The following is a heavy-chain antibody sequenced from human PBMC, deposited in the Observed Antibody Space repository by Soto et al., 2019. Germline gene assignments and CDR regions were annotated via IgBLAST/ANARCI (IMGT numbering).Heavy chain of an antibody. V-gene: IGHV3-23*01. CDR1: GFTFSRYG. CDR3: AKLAAAADTDY. CDR2: IDGSGVNI. D-gene: IGHD6-13*01. Sequence: SLRLSCAASGFTFSRYGMSWVRQAPGKGLEWVSSIDGSGVNIYYADSVKGRFTISRDNSKNTLHLQMNSLRVEDTAVYYCAKLAAAADTDYWGQGTLVTVSS. J-gene: IGHJ4*02.